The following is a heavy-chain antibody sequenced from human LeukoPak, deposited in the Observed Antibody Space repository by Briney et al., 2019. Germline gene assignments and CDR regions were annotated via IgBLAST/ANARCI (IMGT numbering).Heavy chain of an antibody. CDR1: GGSISSSSYY. Sequence: PSETLSLTCTVSGGSISSSSYYWGWIRQPPGKGLEWIGSIYYSGSTCYNPSLKSRVTISVDTSKNQFSLKLSSVTAADTAVYHCARHRGYYDSRTGRLDAFDIWGQGTMVTVSS. V-gene: IGHV4-39*01. CDR3: ARHRGYYDSRTGRLDAFDI. J-gene: IGHJ3*02. CDR2: IYYSGST. D-gene: IGHD3-22*01.